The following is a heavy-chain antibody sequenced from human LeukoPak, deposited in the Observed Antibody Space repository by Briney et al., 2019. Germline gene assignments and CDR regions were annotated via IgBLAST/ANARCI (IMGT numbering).Heavy chain of an antibody. CDR1: GYTFTSYG. CDR3: ARDEQWELLPVY. CDR2: ISAYNGNT. Sequence: ASVKVSCKASGYTFTSYGISWVLQAPGQGLEWMGWISAYNGNTSYAQKLQGRVTMTTDTSTSTAYMELRSLRSDDTAVYYCARDEQWELLPVYWGQGTLVTVSS. V-gene: IGHV1-18*01. J-gene: IGHJ4*02. D-gene: IGHD1-26*01.